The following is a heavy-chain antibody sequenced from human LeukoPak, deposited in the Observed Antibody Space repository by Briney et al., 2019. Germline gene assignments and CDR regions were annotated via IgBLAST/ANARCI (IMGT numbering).Heavy chain of an antibody. D-gene: IGHD4-17*01. CDR2: INNDESTT. CDR3: ARDRRDYGGAFDI. J-gene: IGHJ3*02. V-gene: IGHV3-74*01. Sequence: GGSLRLSCEASGFTFSTYWMHWVRQAPGKGLVWVSLINNDESTTVYADYVKGRFSISRDNTKNTLYLQMNSLRAEDTAVYFCARDRRDYGGAFDIWGQGTMVTVSS. CDR1: GFTFSTYW.